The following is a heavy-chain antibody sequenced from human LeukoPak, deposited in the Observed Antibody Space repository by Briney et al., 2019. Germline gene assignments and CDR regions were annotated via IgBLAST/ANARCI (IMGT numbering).Heavy chain of an antibody. V-gene: IGHV4-59*12. D-gene: IGHD3-10*01. CDR2: IYYSGST. CDR1: GGSISNY. Sequence: PSETLSLTCTVSGGSISNYWSWIRQPPGKGLEWIGYIYYSGSTSYNPSLKSRVTISVDTSKSQFSLQLNSVTPEDTAVYYCARDYYYGSGSWGNKPMFDPWGQGTLVTVSS. CDR3: ARDYYYGSGSWGNKPMFDP. J-gene: IGHJ5*02.